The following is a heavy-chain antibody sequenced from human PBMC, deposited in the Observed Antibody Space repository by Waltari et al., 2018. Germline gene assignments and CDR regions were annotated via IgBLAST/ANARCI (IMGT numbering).Heavy chain of an antibody. CDR3: ASGTLFDGVVS. V-gene: IGHV4-61*02. Sequence: QVQLQESGPGLVKPPQTLSPTCTVSGGSIRSSNYYWSWIRQPAGKGLEWIGRIYPIEATSYNPSLTSRVIISLDTSKNQFSLSLSSVTAADTAVYYCASGTLFDGVVSWGQGTLVTVSS. J-gene: IGHJ4*02. CDR1: GGSIRSSNYY. D-gene: IGHD1-26*01. CDR2: IYPIEAT.